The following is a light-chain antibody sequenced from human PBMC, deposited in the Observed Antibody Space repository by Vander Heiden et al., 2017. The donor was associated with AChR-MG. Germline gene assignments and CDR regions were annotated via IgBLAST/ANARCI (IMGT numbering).Light chain of an antibody. V-gene: IGLV2-14*01. Sequence: QSALTQPAPVPGSPGQSITISCTGTSSDVGGYNYVSWYQKHPGKAPKLMIYDGSKRPSGVSNRFSGSKSGNTASLTISGLQAEDEADYYCSSYTSSSTLNWVFGGGTKLTVL. CDR1: SSDVGGYNY. CDR2: DGS. CDR3: SSYTSSSTLNWV. J-gene: IGLJ3*02.